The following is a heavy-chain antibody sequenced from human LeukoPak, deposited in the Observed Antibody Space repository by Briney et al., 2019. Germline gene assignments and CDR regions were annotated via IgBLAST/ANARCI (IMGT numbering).Heavy chain of an antibody. CDR2: ISSSSSYI. Sequence: GGSLRLSCAASGFTFSGYSMNWVRQAPGKGLEWVSSISSSSSYIYYADSVKGRFTISRDNAKNSLYLQMNSLRAEDTAVYYCARDGKSSSWYDYWGQGTLVTVSS. V-gene: IGHV3-21*01. CDR3: ARDGKSSSWYDY. CDR1: GFTFSGYS. D-gene: IGHD6-13*01. J-gene: IGHJ4*02.